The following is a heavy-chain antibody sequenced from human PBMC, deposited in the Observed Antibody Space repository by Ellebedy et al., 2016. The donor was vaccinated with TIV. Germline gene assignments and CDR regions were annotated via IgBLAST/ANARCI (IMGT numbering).Heavy chain of an antibody. CDR2: IFGGGTT. D-gene: IGHD3-10*01. V-gene: IGHV3-66*01. CDR3: ARDGGLGELLEGYFDS. J-gene: IGHJ4*02. Sequence: GESLKISCAASGFTVGTNYMNWIRQAPGKGLEWVSLIFGGGTTYYADSVKGRFTMSSDTSTYMVFLQINSLRAEDTAVYYGARDGGLGELLEGYFDSWGQGTLVTVSS. CDR1: GFTVGTNY.